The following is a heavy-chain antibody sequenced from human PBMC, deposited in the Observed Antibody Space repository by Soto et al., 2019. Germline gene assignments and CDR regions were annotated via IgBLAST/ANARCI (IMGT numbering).Heavy chain of an antibody. J-gene: IGHJ6*02. CDR1: GFTFSSYG. CDR3: ARAVYGSYYADGMDV. D-gene: IGHD1-26*01. V-gene: IGHV3-33*01. CDR2: IWYDGSNK. Sequence: QVQLVESGGGVVQPGRSLRLSCAASGFTFSSYGMHWVRQAPGKGLEWVAVIWYDGSNKYYADSVKGRFTISRDNSKNTLYLQMNSLRAEDTAVYYCARAVYGSYYADGMDVWGQGTTVTVSS.